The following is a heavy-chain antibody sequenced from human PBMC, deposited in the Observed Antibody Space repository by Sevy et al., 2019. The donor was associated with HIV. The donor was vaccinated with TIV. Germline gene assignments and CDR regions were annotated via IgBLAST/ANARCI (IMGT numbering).Heavy chain of an antibody. Sequence: ASVKVSCKASGYTFTGQYIHWVRQAPGQGLERMGWINPNSGGTNYRQDFQGRVTLTRDTSITTAYMELSGLKSDDMAIYYCARDLRLRGYCYGSFDYWGQGTLVTVSS. J-gene: IGHJ4*02. CDR1: GYTFTGQY. CDR2: INPNSGGT. V-gene: IGHV1-2*02. CDR3: ARDLRLRGYCYGSFDY. D-gene: IGHD5-18*01.